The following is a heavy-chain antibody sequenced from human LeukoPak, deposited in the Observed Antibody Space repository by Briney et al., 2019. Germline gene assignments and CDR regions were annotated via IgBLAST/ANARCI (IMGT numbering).Heavy chain of an antibody. V-gene: IGHV1-18*01. Sequence: ASVKVSCKASGYTFTSYGISWVRQAPGQGLEGRGGISAYNGNTNYAQKLQGRVTMTTDTSTSTAYMELRSLRSDDTAVYYCARAPIAVAGTDHWGQGTLVTVSS. D-gene: IGHD6-19*01. J-gene: IGHJ4*02. CDR1: GYTFTSYG. CDR2: ISAYNGNT. CDR3: ARAPIAVAGTDH.